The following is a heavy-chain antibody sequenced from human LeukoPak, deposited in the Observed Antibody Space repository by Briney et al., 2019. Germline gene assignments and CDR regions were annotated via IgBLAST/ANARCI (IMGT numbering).Heavy chain of an antibody. CDR1: GFTVSSNY. Sequence: GGSLRLSCAASGFTVSSNYMSWVRQASGKGLEWVSVIYSGGSTYYADSVKGRFTISRDNSKNTLYLQMNSLRAEDTAVYYCAREYCSGGSCYVDYWGQGTLVTVSS. V-gene: IGHV3-53*01. D-gene: IGHD2-15*01. CDR2: IYSGGST. J-gene: IGHJ4*02. CDR3: AREYCSGGSCYVDY.